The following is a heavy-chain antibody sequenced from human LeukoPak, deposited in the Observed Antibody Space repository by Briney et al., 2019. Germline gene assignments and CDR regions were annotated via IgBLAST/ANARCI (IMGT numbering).Heavy chain of an antibody. Sequence: GGSLRLSCAASGFTFSSYWMHWISHAPGKGLVWVSRIKRDGSSPAYADSVKGRFTISRDNAKNSLYLQMNSLRAEDTAVFYCARARRADLRFGEAFRHSKAVRAFDIWGQGTMVTVSS. V-gene: IGHV3-74*01. CDR3: ARARRADLRFGEAFRHSKAVRAFDI. CDR2: IKRDGSSP. CDR1: GFTFSSYW. D-gene: IGHD3-10*01. J-gene: IGHJ3*02.